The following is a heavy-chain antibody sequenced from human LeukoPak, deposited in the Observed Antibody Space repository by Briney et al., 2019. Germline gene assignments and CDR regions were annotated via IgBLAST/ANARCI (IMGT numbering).Heavy chain of an antibody. V-gene: IGHV3-74*01. D-gene: IGHD3-10*01. CDR2: VKSDGTAT. CDR3: ARDNMFRGQDAFDV. J-gene: IGHJ3*01. Sequence: GGSLRLSCAASGFTFSSHLMHRVRQAQGTGLVWVSSVKSDGTATNYADSVKGRFTISRDNAENSVYLQLNSLRVDDTALYFCARDNMFRGQDAFDVWGQGTVLTVSS. CDR1: GFTFSSHL.